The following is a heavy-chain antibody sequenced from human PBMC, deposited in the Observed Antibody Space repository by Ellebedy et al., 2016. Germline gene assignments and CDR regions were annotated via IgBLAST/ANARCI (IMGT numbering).Heavy chain of an antibody. Sequence: ASVKVSCKASGHTFSSSFMHWVRQVPGQGLEWMGIINPSDGSIIYAQKFQGRVTMTRDTSTSTVYMELSSLRSDDTAVYYCARDQAGAYYYGSGGYSSGNYYMDVWGKGTTVTVSS. V-gene: IGHV1-46*01. CDR3: ARDQAGAYYYGSGGYSSGNYYMDV. J-gene: IGHJ6*03. D-gene: IGHD3-10*01. CDR1: GHTFSSSF. CDR2: INPSDGSI.